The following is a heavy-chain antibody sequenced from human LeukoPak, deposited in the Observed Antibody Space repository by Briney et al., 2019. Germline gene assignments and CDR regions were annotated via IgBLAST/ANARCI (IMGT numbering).Heavy chain of an antibody. CDR3: ARDATVTTPDAFDI. V-gene: IGHV3-48*02. CDR1: GFTFKTSG. D-gene: IGHD4-17*01. Sequence: GGSLRLSCAASGFTFKTSGMNWVRQAPGKGLEWVSYISSSSSTIYYADSVKGRFTISRDNAKNSLYLQMNSLRDEDTAVYYCARDATVTTPDAFDIWGQGTMVTVSS. CDR2: ISSSSSTI. J-gene: IGHJ3*02.